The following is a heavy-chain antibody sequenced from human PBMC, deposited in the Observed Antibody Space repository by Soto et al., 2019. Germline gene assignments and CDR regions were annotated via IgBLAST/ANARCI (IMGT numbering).Heavy chain of an antibody. D-gene: IGHD6-6*01. V-gene: IGHV3-53*01. CDR2: IYSGGST. Sequence: GGSLRLSCAASGFTVSSNYMSWVRQAPGKGLEWVSVIYSGGSTYYADSVKGRFTISSDNSKNTLYLQMNSVGAEDMAVYYCARVLASRRYYGMDVWGQGTTVTVSS. J-gene: IGHJ6*02. CDR3: ARVLASRRYYGMDV. CDR1: GFTVSSNY.